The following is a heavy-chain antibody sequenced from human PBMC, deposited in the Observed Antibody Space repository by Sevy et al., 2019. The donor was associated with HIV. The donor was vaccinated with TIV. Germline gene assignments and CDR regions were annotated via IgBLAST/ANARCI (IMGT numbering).Heavy chain of an antibody. CDR2: ISWNSGSI. CDR3: AKDIMEMATTSFDY. D-gene: IGHD5-12*01. CDR1: GFTFDDYA. V-gene: IGHV3-9*01. Sequence: GGYLRLSCAASGFTFDDYAMHWVRQAPGKGLEWVSGISWNSGSIGYADSVKGRFTISRDNAKNSLYLQMNSLRAEDTALYYCAKDIMEMATTSFDYWGQGTLVTVSS. J-gene: IGHJ4*02.